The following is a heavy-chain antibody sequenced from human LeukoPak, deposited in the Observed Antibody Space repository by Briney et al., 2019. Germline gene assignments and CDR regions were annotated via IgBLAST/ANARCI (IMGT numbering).Heavy chain of an antibody. D-gene: IGHD3-22*01. CDR2: ITRSSNTI. CDR1: GFTFSTYS. CDR3: ARVYSSGYSLDY. V-gene: IGHV3-48*04. Sequence: GGSLRLSCVDSGFTFSTYSMNWVRQAPGKGLEWVSYITRSSNTIHYADSVKGRFAVSRDNAKDSLSLQMNSLRAEDTAVYYCARVYSSGYSLDYWGQGTLVTVSS. J-gene: IGHJ4*02.